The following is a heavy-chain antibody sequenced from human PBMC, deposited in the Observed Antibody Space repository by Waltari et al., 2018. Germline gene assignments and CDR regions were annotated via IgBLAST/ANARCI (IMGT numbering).Heavy chain of an antibody. Sequence: QVHLDQSEADGKNPGPSGKFHCKAPGSTFTYYHMQWARQAPGQGVEWMGWITPNGSGTSYAQKFKGRVTMTRDTSISTAYMELSRLRSDDTAVYYCARATVLFSTEIDYWGQGTLVTVSS. J-gene: IGHJ4*02. CDR3: ARATVLFSTEIDY. CDR2: ITPNGSGT. D-gene: IGHD4-17*01. V-gene: IGHV1-2*02. CDR1: GSTFTYYH.